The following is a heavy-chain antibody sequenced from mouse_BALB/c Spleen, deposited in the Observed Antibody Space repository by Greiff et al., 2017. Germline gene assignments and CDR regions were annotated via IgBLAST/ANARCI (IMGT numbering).Heavy chain of an antibody. CDR2: ISSGGGST. CDR3: ARQRTTVYFDV. J-gene: IGHJ1*01. V-gene: IGHV5-12-1*01. Sequence: DVKLVESGGGLVKPGGSLKLSCAASGFAFSSYDMSWVRQTPEKRLEWVAYISSGGGSTYYPDTVKGRFTISRDNAKNTLYLQMSSLKSEDTAMYYCARQRTTVYFDVWGAGTTVTVSS. CDR1: GFAFSSYD. D-gene: IGHD1-1*01.